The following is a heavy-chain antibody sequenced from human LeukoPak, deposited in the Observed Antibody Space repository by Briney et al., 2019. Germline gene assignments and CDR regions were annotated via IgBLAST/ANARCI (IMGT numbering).Heavy chain of an antibody. J-gene: IGHJ4*02. V-gene: IGHV3-48*01. CDR2: ISSSSSTM. D-gene: IGHD6-13*01. Sequence: PGGSLRLSCAASGFTFSSYTMNWVRQAPGRGLEWVSYISSSSSTMFYADSVKGRFTIPRDNAKNSLFLQMNSLRAEDTAVYYCARGSSSWYLFDNWGQGTLVT. CDR1: GFTFSSYT. CDR3: ARGSSSWYLFDN.